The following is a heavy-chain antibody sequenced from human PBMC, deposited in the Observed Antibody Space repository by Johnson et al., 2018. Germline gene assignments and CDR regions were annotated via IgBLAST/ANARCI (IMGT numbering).Heavy chain of an antibody. Sequence: VQLVESGGGLVQPGGSLRLSCAASGFPFGFTFTSYAMSWVRQAPGKGLEWVSSIYRNGDTYYAESVKGRFSISRDYSKNTLYLQMNSLRTEDTAVYYCANYMDVRGKGTTVTVSS. CDR1: GFPFGFTFTSYA. CDR3: ANYMDV. CDR2: IYRNGDT. V-gene: IGHV3-66*02. J-gene: IGHJ6*03.